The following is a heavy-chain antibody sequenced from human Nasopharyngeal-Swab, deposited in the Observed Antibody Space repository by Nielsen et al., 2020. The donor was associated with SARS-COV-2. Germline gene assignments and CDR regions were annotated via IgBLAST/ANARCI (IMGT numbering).Heavy chain of an antibody. D-gene: IGHD6-13*01. V-gene: IGHV3-48*03. CDR2: ISSSGSTI. CDR3: AKTLDQYSSSWYRFY. J-gene: IGHJ4*02. Sequence: WIRQPPGKGLEWVSYISSSGSTIYYADSVKGRFTISRDNAKNSLYLRMNSLRAEDTAVYYCAKTLDQYSSSWYRFYWGQGTLVTVSS.